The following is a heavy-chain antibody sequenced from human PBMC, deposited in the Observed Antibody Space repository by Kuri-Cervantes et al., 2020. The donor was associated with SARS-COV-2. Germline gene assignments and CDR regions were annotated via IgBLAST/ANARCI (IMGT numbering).Heavy chain of an antibody. CDR2: ISYDGSNK. D-gene: IGHD2-2*01. V-gene: IGHV3-30-3*01. CDR3: ARSIVVVPAPFYY. CDR1: GFTFSSYA. J-gene: IGHJ4*02. Sequence: GGSLRLSCAASGFTFSSYAMHWVRQAPGKGLEWVAVISYDGSNKYYADSVKGRFTISRDNSKNTLYLQMNSLRAEDTAVYYCARSIVVVPAPFYYWGQGTLVTVSS.